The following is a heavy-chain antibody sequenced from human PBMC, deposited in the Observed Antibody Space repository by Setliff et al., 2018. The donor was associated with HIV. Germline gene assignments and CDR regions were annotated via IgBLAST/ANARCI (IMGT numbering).Heavy chain of an antibody. J-gene: IGHJ4*02. Sequence: SETLSLTCTVSGGSISSGGYYWSWIRQHPEKGLEWIGYVYYNGDTYYNPSLKSRVTLSVDTSKNRFSLNLSSVTAADTAVYYCARAPGVTPFDHWGPGTLVTVSS. V-gene: IGHV4-31*03. CDR1: GGSISSGGYY. CDR2: VYYNGDT. D-gene: IGHD2-21*02. CDR3: ARAPGVTPFDH.